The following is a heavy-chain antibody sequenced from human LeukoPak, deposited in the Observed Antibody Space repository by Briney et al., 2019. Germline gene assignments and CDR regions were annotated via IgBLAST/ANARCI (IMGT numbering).Heavy chain of an antibody. Sequence: PGGSLRLSCAASGFTFSSYWMSWVRQAPGKGLEWVANIKQDGSEKYYVDSVKGRFTISRDNAKNSLYLQMNSLRAEDTAVYYCARDSVDYYDSSGNYFDYWGQGTLVTVSS. CDR2: IKQDGSEK. J-gene: IGHJ4*02. D-gene: IGHD3-22*01. CDR1: GFTFSSYW. V-gene: IGHV3-7*01. CDR3: ARDSVDYYDSSGNYFDY.